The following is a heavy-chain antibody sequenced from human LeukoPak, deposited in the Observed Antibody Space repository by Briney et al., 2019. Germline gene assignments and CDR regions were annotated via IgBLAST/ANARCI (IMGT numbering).Heavy chain of an antibody. J-gene: IGHJ3*02. Sequence: SETLSLTCTVSGGSISSSSYYWGWIRQPPGKGLEWIGSIYYSGSTYYNPSLKSRVTISVDTSKNQFSLKLSSVTAADTAVYYCARLTVRAFDIWGQGTMVTVSS. D-gene: IGHD1-14*01. CDR1: GGSISSSSYY. CDR3: ARLTVRAFDI. V-gene: IGHV4-39*01. CDR2: IYYSGST.